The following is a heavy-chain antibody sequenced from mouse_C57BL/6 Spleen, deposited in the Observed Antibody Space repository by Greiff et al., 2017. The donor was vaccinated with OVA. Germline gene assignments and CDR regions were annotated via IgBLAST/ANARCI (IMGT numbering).Heavy chain of an antibody. CDR1: GYAFTNYL. CDR2: INPGSGGT. V-gene: IGHV1-54*01. Sequence: QVQLQQSGAELVRPGTSVKVSCKASGYAFTNYLIEWVKQRPGQGLEWIGVINPGSGGTNYNEKFKGKATLTADKSSSTAYMQLSSLTSEDSAVYFCAREGSKGFDYWGQGTTLTVSS. CDR3: AREGSKGFDY. J-gene: IGHJ2*01.